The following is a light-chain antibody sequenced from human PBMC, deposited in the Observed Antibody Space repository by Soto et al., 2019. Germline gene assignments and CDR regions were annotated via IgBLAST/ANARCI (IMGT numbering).Light chain of an antibody. CDR1: SSDVGGYNY. Sequence: QSVLTQAASVSGSPGQSMTISCTGTSSDVGGYNYVSWYQQHPGNAPRLMIYEVNNRPSGVPNRFSGSKSGNTASLTISGLQAEDEADYYCSSKTSSRTPFVFGTGTKVTVL. J-gene: IGLJ1*01. V-gene: IGLV2-14*01. CDR3: SSKTSSRTPFV. CDR2: EVN.